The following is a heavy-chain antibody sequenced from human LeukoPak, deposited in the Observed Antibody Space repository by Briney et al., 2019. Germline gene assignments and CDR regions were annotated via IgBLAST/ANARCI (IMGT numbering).Heavy chain of an antibody. V-gene: IGHV4-59*08. CDR2: LNYTGNA. D-gene: IGHD3-22*01. Sequence: SETLSLTCTVSGGSIRTSPWTWLRQPPGKGLEYIGYLNYTGNANYSPSLKSRVTMSLDTSKKQFSLKLRSVTAADTAVYYCARLSHYDRSGYFSPNGFDIWGQGTMVTVSS. J-gene: IGHJ3*02. CDR1: GGSIRTSP. CDR3: ARLSHYDRSGYFSPNGFDI.